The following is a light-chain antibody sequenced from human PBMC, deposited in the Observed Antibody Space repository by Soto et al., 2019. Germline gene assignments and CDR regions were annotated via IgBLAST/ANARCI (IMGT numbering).Light chain of an antibody. Sequence: QSVLTQPPSVSGAPGQRVAISCTGSGSNIGAGSDVHWYQQLPGMAPKLLVYGNNNRPSGVPDRFSGSKSATSASLAITGLQAEDGADYYCQSYDTSLRAWVFGTGTKLTVL. CDR1: GSNIGAGSD. J-gene: IGLJ1*01. CDR3: QSYDTSLRAWV. CDR2: GNN. V-gene: IGLV1-40*01.